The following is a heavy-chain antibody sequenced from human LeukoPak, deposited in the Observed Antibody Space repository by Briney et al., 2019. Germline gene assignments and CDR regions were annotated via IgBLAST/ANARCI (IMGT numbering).Heavy chain of an antibody. CDR3: GRAPYNWNLRGGGGYYYYMDV. V-gene: IGHV4-59*11. CDR2: IYYSGST. CDR1: GGSISSHY. D-gene: IGHD1-7*01. J-gene: IGHJ6*03. Sequence: PSETLSLTCTVSGGSISSHYWSWIRQPPGKGLEWIGYIYYSGSTNYNPSLKSRVTISVDTSKNQFSLKLSSVTAADTAVYYCGRAPYNWNLRGGGGYYYYMDVWGKGTTVTVSS.